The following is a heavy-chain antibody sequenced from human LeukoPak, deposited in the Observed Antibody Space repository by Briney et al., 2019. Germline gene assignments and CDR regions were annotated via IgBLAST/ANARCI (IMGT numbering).Heavy chain of an antibody. CDR3: ARGYGGYAHWFDP. D-gene: IGHD4-17*01. CDR2: IKQDGSEK. V-gene: IGHV3-7*04. J-gene: IGHJ5*02. CDR1: GFTFNSYG. Sequence: GGSLRLSCAASGFTFNSYGMNWVRQAPGKGLEWVANIKQDGSEKYYVDSVRGRFTISRDNAKNSLYLQMNSLRAEDTAVYYCARGYGGYAHWFDPWGQGTLVTVSS.